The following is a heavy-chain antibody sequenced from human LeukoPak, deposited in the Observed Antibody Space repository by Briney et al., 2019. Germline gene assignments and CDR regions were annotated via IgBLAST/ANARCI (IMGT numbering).Heavy chain of an antibody. CDR2: INHGGST. J-gene: IGHJ4*02. V-gene: IGHV4-34*01. CDR3: ARGSQSLGYCSGGSCRAKIFDY. Sequence: SETLSLTCAVYGGSFSGYYWNWIRQPPGKGLEWIGEINHGGSTNYNPSLKSRVTISVDTSKNQFSLKLSSVTAADTAVYYCARGSQSLGYCSGGSCRAKIFDYWGQGTLVTVSS. D-gene: IGHD2-15*01. CDR1: GGSFSGYY.